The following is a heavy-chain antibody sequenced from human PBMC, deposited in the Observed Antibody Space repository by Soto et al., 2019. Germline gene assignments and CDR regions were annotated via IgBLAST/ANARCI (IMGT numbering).Heavy chain of an antibody. Sequence: DGQLVESGGGLVQPGGSLRLSCVDSGFTFSVYWMHWVRQVPGKGLEWVAVVSIGGSTHYADSVRGRFTISRDNSKNTLSLQMNSLTAEDTAVYFCAKRRGAGGHFDYWGQGALVTVSS. J-gene: IGHJ4*02. V-gene: IGHV3-74*01. CDR3: AKRRGAGGHFDY. D-gene: IGHD2-15*01. CDR2: VSIGGST. CDR1: GFTFSVYW.